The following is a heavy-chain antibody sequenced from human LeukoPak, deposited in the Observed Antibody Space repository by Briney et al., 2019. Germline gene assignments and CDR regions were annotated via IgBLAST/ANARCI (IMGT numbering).Heavy chain of an antibody. CDR1: GFTFSSYG. CDR2: IWYDGSNK. D-gene: IGHD3-3*01. J-gene: IGHJ4*02. Sequence: GSSLTLSCAASGFTFSSYGMHWAPQAPGKGLEGVADIWYDGSNKYYADSVKGRFTISRDNSKNTLYLQMNSLRAEDTAVYYCARDSGERFLEWLSLDYWGEGTLVTVSS. CDR3: ARDSGERFLEWLSLDY. V-gene: IGHV3-33*01.